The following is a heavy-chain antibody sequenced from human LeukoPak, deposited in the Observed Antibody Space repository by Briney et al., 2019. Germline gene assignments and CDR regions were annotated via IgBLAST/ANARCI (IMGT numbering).Heavy chain of an antibody. V-gene: IGHV4-39*01. CDR2: IYYSRST. D-gene: IGHD3-10*01. J-gene: IGHJ6*02. Sequence: SETLSLTCTVSCGSISSSSYYWGWIRQPPGKGLEWIGSIYYSRSTYYNPSLKTRVTISVDTSKNQFSLKLSSETAADTAVYYCATHSVRGYGMDVWGQGTTVTASS. CDR1: CGSISSSSYY. CDR3: ATHSVRGYGMDV.